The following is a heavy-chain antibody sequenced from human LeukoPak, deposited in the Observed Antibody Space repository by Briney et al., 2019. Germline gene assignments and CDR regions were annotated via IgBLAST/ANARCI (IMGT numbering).Heavy chain of an antibody. V-gene: IGHV3-74*01. Sequence: PGGSLRLSCAASGFTFSSHWMHWVRQAPGAGLVGVSRIKSDGSSTDYADSVKGRFTISRDNAKNTLHLQMNSLRAEDTAVYFCARVGGYNSYFDYWGQGALVTVSS. D-gene: IGHD5-24*01. CDR2: IKSDGSST. CDR3: ARVGGYNSYFDY. J-gene: IGHJ4*02. CDR1: GFTFSSHW.